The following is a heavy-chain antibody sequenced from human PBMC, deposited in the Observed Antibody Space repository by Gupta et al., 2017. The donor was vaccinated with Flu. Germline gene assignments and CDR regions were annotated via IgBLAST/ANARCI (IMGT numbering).Heavy chain of an antibody. Sequence: QVQLQESGPGLVKPSETLSLTCAVSGYSISSGYYWGWIRQPPGKGLEWIGSIYHSGSTYYNPSLKSRVTISVDTSKNQFSLKLSSVTAADTAVYYCARGGVVFDRIPPYGMDVWGQGTTVTVSS. D-gene: IGHD2-15*01. J-gene: IGHJ6*02. CDR3: ARGGVVFDRIPPYGMDV. V-gene: IGHV4-38-2*01. CDR1: GYSISSGYY. CDR2: IYHSGST.